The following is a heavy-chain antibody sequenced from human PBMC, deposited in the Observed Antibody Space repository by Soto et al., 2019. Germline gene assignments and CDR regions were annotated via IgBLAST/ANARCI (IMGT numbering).Heavy chain of an antibody. V-gene: IGHV4-34*01. CDR3: ARAGVVVPAARDNWFDP. Sequence: PSETLFLTFAVYGGSSSGYYWSWIRQPPGKGLEWIGEINHSGSTNYNPSLKSRVTISVDTSKNQFSLKLSSVTAADTAVYYCARAGVVVPAARDNWFDPWGQGTLVTVSS. CDR2: INHSGST. J-gene: IGHJ5*02. CDR1: GGSSSGYY. D-gene: IGHD2-2*01.